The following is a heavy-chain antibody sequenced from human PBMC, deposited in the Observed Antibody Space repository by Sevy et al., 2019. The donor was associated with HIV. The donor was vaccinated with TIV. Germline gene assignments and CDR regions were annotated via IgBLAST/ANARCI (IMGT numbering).Heavy chain of an antibody. CDR3: AKKVYYDILTGYYFHYGMDV. Sequence: GGSLRLSCAASGFTFSSYALSWVRQAPGKGLEWVSAISGSGGSKYYADSVKGRFTISRDNSKNTLYLQMNSLRAEDTAVYYCAKKVYYDILTGYYFHYGMDVWGQGTTVTVSS. J-gene: IGHJ6*02. CDR1: GFTFSSYA. CDR2: ISGSGGSK. V-gene: IGHV3-23*01. D-gene: IGHD3-9*01.